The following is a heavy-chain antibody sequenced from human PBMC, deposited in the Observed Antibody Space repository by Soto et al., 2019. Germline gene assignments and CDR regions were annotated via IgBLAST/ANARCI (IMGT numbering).Heavy chain of an antibody. CDR2: ISYDESYK. J-gene: IGHJ3*01. D-gene: IGHD5-12*01. CDR1: VFTFSTYG. Sequence: VGSLRLSCASSVFTFSTYGMHCVRHSPGKWLEWVAVISYDESYKFYADSVKGRFTISRDNSRNTVNLEMNSLRPEDTAVYYCAKDEIATTIRGDAFDLWGQGTIVIVSS. V-gene: IGHV3-30*18. CDR3: AKDEIATTIRGDAFDL.